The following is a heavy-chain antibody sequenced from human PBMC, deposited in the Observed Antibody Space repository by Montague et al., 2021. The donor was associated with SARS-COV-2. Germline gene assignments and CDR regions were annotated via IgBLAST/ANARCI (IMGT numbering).Heavy chain of an antibody. J-gene: IGHJ3*02. Sequence: SETLSLTCTVSGGSISNHYWSWIRQPPGKGLEWIAFYSVNTNYNPSLKSRVTISVDTSKNQFSLKLRFVTAADTAVDSYATYGSGTEGDAFDIWGQGTMVTVSS. CDR1: GGSISNHY. CDR3: ATYGSGTEGDAFDI. D-gene: IGHD3-10*01. V-gene: IGHV4-59*11. CDR2: FYSVNT.